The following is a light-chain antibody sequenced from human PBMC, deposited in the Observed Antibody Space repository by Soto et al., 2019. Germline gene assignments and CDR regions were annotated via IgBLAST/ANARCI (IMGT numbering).Light chain of an antibody. V-gene: IGLV2-14*03. CDR3: SSYTSQDTLV. CDR2: DVR. Sequence: QSALTQPASVSGSPGQSITISCTGTSRDVGGYDHDSWYQQQPRTATKLIIYDVRIRTSGVSNRFSGSKSGNTASLAVAGLPAEDEDDYYCSSYTSQDTLVFGGGTKLTVL. CDR1: SRDVGGYDH. J-gene: IGLJ3*02.